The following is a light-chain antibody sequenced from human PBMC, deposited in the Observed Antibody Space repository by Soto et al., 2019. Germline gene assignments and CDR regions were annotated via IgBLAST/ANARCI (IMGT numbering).Light chain of an antibody. V-gene: IGLV2-14*01. CDR2: DVS. CDR3: SSYTSGSTYV. CDR1: SSDVGGYNY. Sequence: QSALTQPASVSGSPGQSITISCTGTSSDVGGYNYVSWYQCHPDKAPKLMIYDVSNRLSGVSTRFSGSKSDNTASLTISGLQAEDEAEYFCSSYTSGSTYVFGTGTKLTVL. J-gene: IGLJ1*01.